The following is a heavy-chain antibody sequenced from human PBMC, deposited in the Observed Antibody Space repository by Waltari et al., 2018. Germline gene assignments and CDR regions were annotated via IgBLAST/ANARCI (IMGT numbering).Heavy chain of an antibody. CDR1: VFTFTTYL. CDR2: INPDGSQK. CDR3: TTLARGESGDY. J-gene: IGHJ4*02. V-gene: IGHV3-7*01. Sequence: EVQLVESGGGLVQPGGSLRLSCAASVFTFTTYLMKWIRQAPGKGREWVANINPDGSQKFYVDSVKGRFTVSRDNAQNSLYLQMNNLRAEDTAVYYCTTLARGESGDYWGQGTLVTVSS. D-gene: IGHD3-10*01.